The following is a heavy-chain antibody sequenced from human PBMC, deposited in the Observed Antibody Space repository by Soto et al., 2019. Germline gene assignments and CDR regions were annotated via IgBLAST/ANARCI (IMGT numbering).Heavy chain of an antibody. CDR2: ISYDGSNK. CDR3: ASLYGSGSSPPIRYYYYYYGMDV. D-gene: IGHD3-10*01. V-gene: IGHV3-30*03. CDR1: GFTFSSYG. Sequence: GESLKISCAASGFTFSSYGMHWVRQAPGKGLEWVAVISYDGSNKYYADSVKGRFTISRDNSKNTLYLQMNSLRAEDTAVYYCASLYGSGSSPPIRYYYYYYGMDVWGQGTTVTVSS. J-gene: IGHJ6*02.